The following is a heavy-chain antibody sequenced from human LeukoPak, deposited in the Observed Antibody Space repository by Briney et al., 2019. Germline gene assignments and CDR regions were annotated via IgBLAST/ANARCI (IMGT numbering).Heavy chain of an antibody. CDR3: ARGLQWGFDW. D-gene: IGHD6-19*01. CDR2: ITGSSASI. Sequence: GGSLRLSCEASGLNFNIYSMNWVRQAPGKGLEWVSYITGSSASIYYGDSVKGRFTISRDNAKNSLFLQMNSLRVEDTAVYYCARGLQWGFDWWGQGTLVTVSS. CDR1: GLNFNIYS. J-gene: IGHJ4*02. V-gene: IGHV3-48*01.